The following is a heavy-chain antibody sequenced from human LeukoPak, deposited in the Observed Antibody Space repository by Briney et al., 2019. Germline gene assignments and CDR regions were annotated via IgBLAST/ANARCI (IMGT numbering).Heavy chain of an antibody. J-gene: IGHJ4*02. V-gene: IGHV3-15*01. D-gene: IGHD2-21*01. CDR3: TTVTFCGGESSYVFDY. Sequence: GGSLRLSCAASGFTFSNAWMSWVRQAPGKGLEWVGRNKRKTDGGTTDYAAPVKGRFTISRDDSKNTLFLQMNSLKTEDTAVYYCTTVTFCGGESSYVFDYWGQGTLVTVSS. CDR2: NKRKTDGGTT. CDR1: GFTFSNAW.